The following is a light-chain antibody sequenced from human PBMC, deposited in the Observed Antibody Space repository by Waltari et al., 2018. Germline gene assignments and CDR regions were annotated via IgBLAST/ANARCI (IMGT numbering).Light chain of an antibody. V-gene: IGKV1-33*01. CDR3: QQYDNLPLT. CDR2: DAS. CDR1: QDISNY. J-gene: IGKJ4*01. Sequence: DIQMTQSPSSLSASVGDRVTITSQASQDISNYLNLYQQKPGKAPKLLIYDASNLETGVPSRFSGSGSGTDFTFTISSLQPEDISTYYCQQYDNLPLTFGGGTKVEIK.